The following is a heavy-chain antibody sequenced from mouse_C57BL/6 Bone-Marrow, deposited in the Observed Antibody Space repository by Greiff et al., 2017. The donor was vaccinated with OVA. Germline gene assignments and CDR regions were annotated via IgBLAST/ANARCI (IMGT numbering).Heavy chain of an antibody. J-gene: IGHJ3*01. Sequence: EVQLQQSGPELVKPGASVKISCKASGYSFTGYYMNWVKQSPEKSLEWIGEINPSTGGTTYNQKFKAKATLTVDKSSSTAYMQLKSLTSEDSAVYYCARGGYYAWFAYWGQGTLVTVSA. V-gene: IGHV1-42*01. CDR2: INPSTGGT. D-gene: IGHD1-1*02. CDR1: GYSFTGYY. CDR3: ARGGYYAWFAY.